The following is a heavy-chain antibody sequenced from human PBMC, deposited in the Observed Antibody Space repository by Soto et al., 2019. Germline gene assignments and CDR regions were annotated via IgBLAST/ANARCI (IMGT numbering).Heavy chain of an antibody. CDR3: AREFCSGGNCYTYYFDP. J-gene: IGHJ5*02. CDR1: GLTFNRYW. D-gene: IGHD2-15*01. CDR2: INTDGSNT. Sequence: GGSLRLSCAAPGLTFNRYWMHWVRHAPGKGLVWVSHINTDGSNTNYADSVKGRFTISRDNAKSTLFLQMNSLRDEDTAVYYCAREFCSGGNCYTYYFDPWGQGIPVTVSS. V-gene: IGHV3-74*01.